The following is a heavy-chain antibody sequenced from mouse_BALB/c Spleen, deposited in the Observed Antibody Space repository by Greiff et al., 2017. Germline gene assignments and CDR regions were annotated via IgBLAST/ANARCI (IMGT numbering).Heavy chain of an antibody. J-gene: IGHJ2*01. Sequence: EVHLVESGGGLVQPGGSLRLSCATSGFTFTDYYMSWVRQPPGKALEWLGFIRNKANGYTTEYSASVKGRFTISRDNSQSILYLQMNTLRAEDSATYYCARDWDFDYWGQGTTLTVSS. CDR1: GFTFTDYY. CDR3: ARDWDFDY. CDR2: IRNKANGYTT. D-gene: IGHD4-1*01. V-gene: IGHV7-3*02.